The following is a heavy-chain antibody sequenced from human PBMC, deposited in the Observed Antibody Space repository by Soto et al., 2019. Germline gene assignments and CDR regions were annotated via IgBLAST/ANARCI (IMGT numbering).Heavy chain of an antibody. CDR3: ARDVYCTNGVCYAGYFDY. CDR2: INWNGGST. J-gene: IGHJ4*02. Sequence: GGSLRLTCAASGFTFSSYAMSWVRQAPGKGLEWVSGINWNGGSTGYADSVKGRFTISRDNAKNSLYLQMNSLRAEDTALYYCARDVYCTNGVCYAGYFDYWGQGTLVTVSS. CDR1: GFTFSSYA. D-gene: IGHD2-8*01. V-gene: IGHV3-20*04.